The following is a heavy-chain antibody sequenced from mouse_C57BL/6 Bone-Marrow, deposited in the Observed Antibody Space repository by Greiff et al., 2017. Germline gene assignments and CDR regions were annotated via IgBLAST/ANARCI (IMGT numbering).Heavy chain of an antibody. V-gene: IGHV10-3*01. D-gene: IGHD1-1*01. J-gene: IGHJ1*03. CDR2: IRSKSSNYAT. Sequence: EVHLVESGGGLVQPKGSLKLSCAASGFTFNTYAMHWVRQAPGKGLEWVARIRSKSSNYATYYADSVKDRFTISRDDSQSMLYLQMNNLKTEDTAMYYCVREILSFITTPYWYFDVWGTGTTVTVSS. CDR1: GFTFNTYA. CDR3: VREILSFITTPYWYFDV.